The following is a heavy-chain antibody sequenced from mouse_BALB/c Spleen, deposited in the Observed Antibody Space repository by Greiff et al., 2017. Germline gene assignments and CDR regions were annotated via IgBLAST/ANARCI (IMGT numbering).Heavy chain of an antibody. D-gene: IGHD2-4*01. CDR1: GYSITSDYA. J-gene: IGHJ3*01. V-gene: IGHV3-2*02. Sequence: EVKLQESGPGLVKPSQSLSLTCTVTGYSITSDYAWNWIRQFPGNKLEWMGYISYSGSTSYNPSLKSRISITRDTSKNQFFLQLNSVTTEDTATYYCARGIYDYDGNWGQGTLVTVSA. CDR2: ISYSGST. CDR3: ARGIYDYDGN.